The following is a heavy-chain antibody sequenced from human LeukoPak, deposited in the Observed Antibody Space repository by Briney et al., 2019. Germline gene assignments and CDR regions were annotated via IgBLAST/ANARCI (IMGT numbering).Heavy chain of an antibody. CDR2: ISWNSGSI. CDR1: GFTFDDYA. D-gene: IGHD3-22*01. V-gene: IGHV3-9*01. J-gene: IGHJ3*02. Sequence: GGSLRLSCAASGFTFDDYAMHWVRQAPGKGLEWVSGISWNSGSIGYADSVKGRFTISRDNAKNSLYLQMNSLRAEDTALYYCAKDFSYDSSGYYLSVAFDIWGQGTMVTVSS. CDR3: AKDFSYDSSGYYLSVAFDI.